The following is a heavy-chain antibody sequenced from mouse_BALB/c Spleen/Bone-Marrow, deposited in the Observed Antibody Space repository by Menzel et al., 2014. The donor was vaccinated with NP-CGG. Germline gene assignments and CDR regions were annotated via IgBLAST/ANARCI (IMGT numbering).Heavy chain of an antibody. V-gene: IGHV1-15*01. D-gene: IGHD2-1*01. CDR3: TRWDGNYGWFAY. CDR2: IDPETGGT. J-gene: IGHJ3*01. Sequence: VKLMESGAELVRPGASVTLSCKASGYTFTDYDMHWVKQTPVHGLGWIGAIDPETGGTAYNQKFKGKATLTADKSSSTAYMELRSLTSEDSAVYYCTRWDGNYGWFAYWGQGTLVTVSA. CDR1: GYTFTDYD.